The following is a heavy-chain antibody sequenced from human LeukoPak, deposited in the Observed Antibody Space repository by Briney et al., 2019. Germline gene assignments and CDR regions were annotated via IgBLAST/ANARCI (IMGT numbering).Heavy chain of an antibody. CDR2: IIPIFGTA. V-gene: IGHV1-69*05. D-gene: IGHD3-3*01. CDR3: ARGRRNYDFWSGYTFDY. J-gene: IGHJ4*02. Sequence: SVKVSCKASGGTFSSYAISWVRQAPGQGLEWMGGIIPIFGTANYAQKFQGRVTITTDESTSTAYMELSSLRPEDTAVYYCARGRRNYDFWSGYTFDYWGQGTLVTVSS. CDR1: GGTFSSYA.